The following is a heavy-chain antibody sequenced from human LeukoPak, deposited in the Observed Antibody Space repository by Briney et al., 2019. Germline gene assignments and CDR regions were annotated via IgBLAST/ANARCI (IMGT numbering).Heavy chain of an antibody. J-gene: IGHJ4*02. CDR1: GFTFSSYS. CDR3: ARAPPEYILTGNKFDY. Sequence: PGGSLRLSCAASGFTFSSYSMNWVRQAPGKGLEWVSSISSSSSYIYYADSVKGRFTISRDNAKNSLYLQMNSLRAEDTAVYYCARAPPEYILTGNKFDYWGQGTLVTVSS. CDR2: ISSSSSYI. V-gene: IGHV3-21*01. D-gene: IGHD3-9*01.